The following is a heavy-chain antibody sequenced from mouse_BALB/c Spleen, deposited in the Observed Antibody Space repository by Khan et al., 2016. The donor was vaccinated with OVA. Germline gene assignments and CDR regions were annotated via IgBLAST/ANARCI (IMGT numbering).Heavy chain of an antibody. J-gene: IGHJ2*01. D-gene: IGHD3-2*02. CDR3: AREEALYYFDY. CDR2: IYPGTDNT. CDR1: GSIFTSYW. V-gene: IGHV1S132*01. Sequence: VQLQQSGAELVRPGASVKLSCKTSGSIFTSYWIHWVKQRSGQGLEWIARIYPGTDNTYYNEKLKDKATLTTDKSSSTAYLQLSSLKAEDSAVYFCAREEALYYFDYGGQGTTLTVSS.